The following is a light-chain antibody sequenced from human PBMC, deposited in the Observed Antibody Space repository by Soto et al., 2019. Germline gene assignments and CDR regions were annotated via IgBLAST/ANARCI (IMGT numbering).Light chain of an antibody. CDR2: DVS. J-gene: IGLJ2*01. Sequence: QSALTQPASVSGSPGQSITISCTGTSSDVGAYNYVSWYQQHPGKVPKLMIYDVSNRPSGVSNRFSGSKSGNTASLTISGLQAEDVADYYCSSYTSSSTVVFGGGTNLTVL. V-gene: IGLV2-14*01. CDR1: SSDVGAYNY. CDR3: SSYTSSSTVV.